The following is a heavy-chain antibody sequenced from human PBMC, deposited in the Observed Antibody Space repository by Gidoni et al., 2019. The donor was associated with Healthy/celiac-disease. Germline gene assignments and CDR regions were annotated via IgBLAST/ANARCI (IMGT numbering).Heavy chain of an antibody. CDR2: ISWNSGSI. D-gene: IGHD3-3*01. CDR3: ATPLDLGFWSGWGY. Sequence: EVQLVESGGGLVQPGRSLRLSCAASGFTFDDYAMHWVRQAPGKGLEWVSGISWNSGSIGYADSVKGRFTISRDNAKNSLYLQMNSLRAEDTALYYCATPLDLGFWSGWGYWGQGTLVTVSS. V-gene: IGHV3-9*01. CDR1: GFTFDDYA. J-gene: IGHJ4*02.